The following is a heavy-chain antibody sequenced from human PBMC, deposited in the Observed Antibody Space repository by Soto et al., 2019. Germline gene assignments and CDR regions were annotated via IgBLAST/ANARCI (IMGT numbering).Heavy chain of an antibody. V-gene: IGHV1-46*01. CDR3: AREYNITAGGNEGIDY. J-gene: IGHJ4*02. D-gene: IGHD6-13*01. CDR2: INPSVGIT. CDR1: GYTFTSYG. Sequence: ASVKVSCKASGYTFTSYGMHWVRQAPGQGLEWMGRINPSVGITSYAQKFQGRVTITRDTSTSTVYMELSSLRSEDTAVYYCAREYNITAGGNEGIDYWGQGPLVTVSS.